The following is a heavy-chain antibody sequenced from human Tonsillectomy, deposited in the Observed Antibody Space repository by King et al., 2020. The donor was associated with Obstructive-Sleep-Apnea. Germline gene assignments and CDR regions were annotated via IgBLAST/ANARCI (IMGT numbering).Heavy chain of an antibody. CDR2: IHPGDSNI. V-gene: IGHV5-51*01. J-gene: IGHJ4*02. D-gene: IGHD3-16*02. CDR3: ARPGVSFSLTWYYFDY. Sequence: QLVQSGVEVKKPGESLKISCKGSGYTFTSYWIGWVRQVPGKGLEWMGSIHPGDSNIRYSPPFQGQVTISADKSLNTAYLQWSSLKASDTAMYYCARPGVSFSLTWYYFDYWGQGTLVTVSS. CDR1: GYTFTSYW.